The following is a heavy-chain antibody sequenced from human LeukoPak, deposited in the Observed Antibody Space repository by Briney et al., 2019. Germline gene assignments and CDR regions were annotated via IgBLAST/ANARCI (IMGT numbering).Heavy chain of an antibody. CDR2: IHSSGYT. D-gene: IGHD1-26*01. J-gene: IGHJ5*02. Sequence: SETLSLTCTVAGGSISGNYWSWIRQPPGQGLEWIAYIHSSGYTNYNPYLQRRVTISVDTSKNQFSLKVASVTAADTAIYYCAQRQGPTSGSYDYFDPWGPGAPVTVSS. CDR3: AQRQGPTSGSYDYFDP. CDR1: GGSISGNY. V-gene: IGHV4-4*09.